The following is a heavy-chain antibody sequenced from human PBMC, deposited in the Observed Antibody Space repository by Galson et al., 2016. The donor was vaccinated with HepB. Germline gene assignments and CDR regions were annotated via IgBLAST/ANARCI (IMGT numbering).Heavy chain of an antibody. Sequence: SETLSLTCTVSDDSISNYYWNWIRQPPGKGLEWIGYIHYSGSSKCNLPLKSLVTMSVDTSKNQFSLRLSSVTAADTAVYYCARWGTYSEKHAFDIWGQGTMVTVSS. CDR1: DDSISNYY. J-gene: IGHJ3*02. CDR3: ARWGTYSEKHAFDI. CDR2: IHYSGSS. D-gene: IGHD3-16*01. V-gene: IGHV4-59*01.